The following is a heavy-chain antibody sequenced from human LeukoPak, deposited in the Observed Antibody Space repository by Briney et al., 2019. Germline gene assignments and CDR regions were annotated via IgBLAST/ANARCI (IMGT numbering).Heavy chain of an antibody. D-gene: IGHD4-17*01. CDR1: GYTFTSYD. J-gene: IGHJ4*02. Sequence: ASVKVSCKASGYTFTSYDINWVRQATGQGLEWMGWMNPDSGNTGYAQKFQGRVTMTRNTSISTAYMELSSLRSEDTAVYYCASMHDYGDYVRDYWGQGTLVTVSS. CDR3: ASMHDYGDYVRDY. CDR2: MNPDSGNT. V-gene: IGHV1-8*01.